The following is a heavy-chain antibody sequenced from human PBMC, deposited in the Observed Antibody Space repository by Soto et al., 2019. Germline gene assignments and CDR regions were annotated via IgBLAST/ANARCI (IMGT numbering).Heavy chain of an antibody. CDR2: IFYDGSHK. Sequence: QVQLEESGGGVVQPGRSLRLSCTASGFAFSEYGMHWVRQAPGKGLEWVAIIFYDGSHKYYADSVKGRFTISRDNSRNTVELQMNSLRAEDTATDFWAIRRWTVTTPWFYHGMDVWGRGTTVTVSS. V-gene: IGHV3-33*01. J-gene: IGHJ6*02. CDR1: GFAFSEYG. CDR3: AIRRWTVTTPWFYHGMDV. D-gene: IGHD4-17*01.